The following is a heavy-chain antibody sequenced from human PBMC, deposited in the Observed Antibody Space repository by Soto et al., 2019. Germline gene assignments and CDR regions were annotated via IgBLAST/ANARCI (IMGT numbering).Heavy chain of an antibody. CDR3: AMVDNYVTPTPQDV. CDR2: ISPYSGNT. Sequence: QVQLVQSGDEVRKPGSSVKVSCKASGYIFVNYGIAWVRQAPGQGLEWMGWISPYSGNTHYASKVQGRHTMTTDTPRSTAYMDLGSLTAGADGVYYCAMVDNYVTPTPQDVWGQGTTVTVSS. V-gene: IGHV1-18*01. CDR1: GYIFVNYG. J-gene: IGHJ6*02. D-gene: IGHD3-16*01.